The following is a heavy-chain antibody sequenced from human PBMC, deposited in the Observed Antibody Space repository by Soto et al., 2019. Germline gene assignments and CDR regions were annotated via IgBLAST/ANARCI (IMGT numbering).Heavy chain of an antibody. CDR1: GDSISSYY. J-gene: IGHJ3*02. V-gene: IGHV4-59*01. D-gene: IGHD5-18*01. Sequence: SETLSLTCAVSGDSISSYYCMWIRQPPGKGLESIGYLYYGRSANYNPSLKSRVTLPVDTSTNQCSLTLSSMTAADTAVYYCARVVDRQLWSAFFGAFDIWGQGTMVTVSS. CDR3: ARVVDRQLWSAFFGAFDI. CDR2: LYYGRSA.